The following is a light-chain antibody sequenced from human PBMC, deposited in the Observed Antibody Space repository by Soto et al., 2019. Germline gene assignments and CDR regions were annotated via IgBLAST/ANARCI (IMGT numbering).Light chain of an antibody. CDR3: QQYNNWPYT. Sequence: TLSVSPGDRATLSFRASQIVLIYLAWYQHKPGQSPSLLISFSSTRATGFPARFSGSGSGTEFTLTISNLQSEDFAVYYCQQYNNWPYTFGQGTKVDI. CDR2: FSS. CDR1: QIVLIY. J-gene: IGKJ2*01. V-gene: IGKV3-15*01.